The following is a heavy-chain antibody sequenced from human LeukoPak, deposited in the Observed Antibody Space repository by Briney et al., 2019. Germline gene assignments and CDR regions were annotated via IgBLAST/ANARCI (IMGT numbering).Heavy chain of an antibody. D-gene: IGHD5-18*01. CDR3: ARARGYSYGPQFDY. J-gene: IGHJ4*02. Sequence: GASVEVSCKASGGTFSSYAISWVRQAPGQGLEWMGGIIPIFGTANYAQKFQGRVTITADESTSTAYMELSSLRSEDTAVYYCARARGYSYGPQFDYWGQGTLVTVSS. CDR1: GGTFSSYA. V-gene: IGHV1-69*13. CDR2: IIPIFGTA.